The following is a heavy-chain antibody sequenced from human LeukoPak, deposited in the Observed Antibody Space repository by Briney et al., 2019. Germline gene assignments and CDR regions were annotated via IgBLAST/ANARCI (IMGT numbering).Heavy chain of an antibody. J-gene: IGHJ4*02. D-gene: IGHD3-22*01. V-gene: IGHV2-70*01. CDR3: ARATDYYDSSGYYNLDY. CDR1: GGSISSGGYY. Sequence: TLSLTCTVSGGSISSGGYYWSWIRQPPGKALEWLALIDWDDDKYYSTSLKTRLTISKDTSKNQVVLTMTNMDPVDTATYYCARATDYYDSSGYYNLDYWGQGTLVTVSS. CDR2: IDWDDDK.